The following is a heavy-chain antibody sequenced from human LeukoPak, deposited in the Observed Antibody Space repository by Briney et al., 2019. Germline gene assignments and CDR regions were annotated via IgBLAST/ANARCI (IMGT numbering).Heavy chain of an antibody. V-gene: IGHV4-59*12. J-gene: IGHJ4*02. CDR1: GVSISTYY. Sequence: PSETLSLTCTVSGVSISTYYWSWIRQHPGKGLEWIGYISDVGSNDYNPSLKGRVTISRDTSKNQFSLELTSVTAADTAVYYCARRRYDASGYYPSRGRYFDYWGQGTLVTVSS. D-gene: IGHD3-22*01. CDR3: ARRRYDASGYYPSRGRYFDY. CDR2: ISDVGSN.